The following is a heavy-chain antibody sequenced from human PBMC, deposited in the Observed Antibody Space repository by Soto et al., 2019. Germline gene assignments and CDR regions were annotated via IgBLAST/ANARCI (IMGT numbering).Heavy chain of an antibody. D-gene: IGHD1-20*01. CDR2: IYYSGST. CDR1: GGSISSGGYY. J-gene: IGHJ4*02. Sequence: SETLSLTCTVSGGSISSGGYYWSWIRQHPGKGLEWIGYIYYSGSTYYNPSLKSRVTISVDTSKNQFSLKLSSVTAADTAVYYCARSITAIAPYQFDYWGQGTLLTVSS. V-gene: IGHV4-31*03. CDR3: ARSITAIAPYQFDY.